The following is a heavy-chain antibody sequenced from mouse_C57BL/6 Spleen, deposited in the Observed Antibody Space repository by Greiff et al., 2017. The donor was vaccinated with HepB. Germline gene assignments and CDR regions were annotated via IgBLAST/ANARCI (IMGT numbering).Heavy chain of an antibody. CDR2: IRNKANGYTT. Sequence: DVKLQESGGGLVQPGGSLSLSCAASGFTFTDYYMSWVRQPPGKALEWLGFIRNKANGYTTEYSASVKGRFTISRDNSQSILYLQMNALRAEDSATYYCARCRYYGSSYWYFDVWGTGTTVTISS. CDR1: GFTFTDYY. J-gene: IGHJ1*03. CDR3: ARCRYYGSSYWYFDV. D-gene: IGHD1-1*01. V-gene: IGHV7-3*01.